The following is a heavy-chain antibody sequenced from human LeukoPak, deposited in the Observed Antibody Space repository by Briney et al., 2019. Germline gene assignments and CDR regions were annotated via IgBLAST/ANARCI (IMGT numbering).Heavy chain of an antibody. J-gene: IGHJ4*01. CDR3: ARDLGRDGYNYVRPPPDY. CDR2: ISSSSSYI. V-gene: IGHV3-21*01. D-gene: IGHD5-24*01. CDR1: GFTFSSYY. Sequence: GGSLRLSCAASGFTFSSYYMNWVRQAPGKGLEWVSSISSSSSYIHYADSVKGRFTISRDNAKNSLYLQMSSLRAEDTAVYYCARDLGRDGYNYVRPPPDYWGHGTLLTVSS.